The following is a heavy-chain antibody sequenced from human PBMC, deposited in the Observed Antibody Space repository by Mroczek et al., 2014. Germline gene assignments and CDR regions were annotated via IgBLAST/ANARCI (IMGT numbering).Heavy chain of an antibody. CDR3: AGRSGKDTTVDY. CDR1: GGSISSSSYY. Sequence: QVQLQESGPGLVKPSETLSLTCTVSGGSISSSSYYWGWIRQPPGKGLEWIGSIYYSGSTYYNPSLKSRVTISVDTSKNQFSLKLSSVTAADTAVYYCAGRSGKDTTVDYWGQGTLVTVSS. CDR2: IYYSGST. D-gene: IGHD3-10*01. J-gene: IGHJ4*02. V-gene: IGHV4-39*01.